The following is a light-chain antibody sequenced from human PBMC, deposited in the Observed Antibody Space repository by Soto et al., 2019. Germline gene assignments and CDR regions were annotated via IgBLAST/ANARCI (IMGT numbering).Light chain of an antibody. CDR1: SSDVGSYNL. J-gene: IGLJ3*02. CDR2: EGS. Sequence: QSALTQPASVSGSPGQSITISCTGTSSDVGSYNLVSWYQQHPGRARKLMIYEGSKRPSGVSNRFSGSKSGNTASLTISGLQAEDEADYFCCSYAGSRVFGGGTKLTVL. CDR3: CSYAGSRV. V-gene: IGLV2-23*01.